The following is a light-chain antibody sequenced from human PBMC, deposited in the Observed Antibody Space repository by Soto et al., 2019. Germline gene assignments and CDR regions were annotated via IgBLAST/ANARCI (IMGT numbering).Light chain of an antibody. CDR2: EVS. CDR1: SSDIGKYNL. J-gene: IGLJ2*01. CDR3: CSYAGSSTLI. V-gene: IGLV2-23*02. Sequence: QSALTQPASVSGSPGQSITISCTVSSSDIGKYNLVSWYQQHPGQAPKLMIYEVSWRPSGVSNRFSGSSSGNTASLTISGLQAEDESHSYCCSYAGSSTLIFGGGTKLTVL.